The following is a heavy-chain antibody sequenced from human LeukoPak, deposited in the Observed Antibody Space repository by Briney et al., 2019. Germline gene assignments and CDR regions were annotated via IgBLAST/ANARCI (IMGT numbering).Heavy chain of an antibody. CDR2: ISYDGSDN. CDR3: ARGVFHDRGVFFDH. J-gene: IGHJ5*02. CDR1: GFTFSTYA. Sequence: PGGSLRLSCAASGFTFSTYAMPWVRQAPGKGLEWVTAISYDGSDNYDSDSVKGRFSISRDNSKNTLYLQMNSLRAEDTAVYYCARGVFHDRGVFFDHGGRGTLVAVSS. V-gene: IGHV3-30*04. D-gene: IGHD3-22*01.